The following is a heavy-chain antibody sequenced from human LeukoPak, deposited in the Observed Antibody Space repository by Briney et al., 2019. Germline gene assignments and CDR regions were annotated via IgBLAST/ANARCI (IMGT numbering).Heavy chain of an antibody. CDR3: ARGSSTYPLGY. CDR2: IYYSGTT. J-gene: IGHJ4*02. Sequence: SETLSLTCTVSGGSMSSYYWSWIRQPPGKGLEWVGYIYYSGTTSYNPSLKSRVNISVDTSKNQFSLKLSSVAAADTAVYYCARGSSTYPLGYWGQGTLVTVSS. V-gene: IGHV4-59*12. CDR1: GGSMSSYY. D-gene: IGHD6-13*01.